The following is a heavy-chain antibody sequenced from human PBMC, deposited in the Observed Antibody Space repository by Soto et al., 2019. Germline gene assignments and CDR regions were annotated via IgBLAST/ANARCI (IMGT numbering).Heavy chain of an antibody. J-gene: IGHJ5*01. V-gene: IGHV3-74*01. D-gene: IGHD4-17*01. CDR2: INSDGSHT. CDR1: GCNFFDHW. Sequence: WGLLRLPWAAAGCNFFDHWIHRVLQDPRKGLVWVSRINSDGSHTSYADSVRGRFTISIDNSKNTVYLQMNSLTAEDTAVYYCAKEGDYGDYAGENWFDSWGQGSLVTVSS. CDR3: AKEGDYGDYAGENWFDS.